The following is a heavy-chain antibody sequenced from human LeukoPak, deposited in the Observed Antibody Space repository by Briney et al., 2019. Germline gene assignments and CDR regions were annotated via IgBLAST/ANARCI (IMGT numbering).Heavy chain of an antibody. Sequence: GESLKISCKGSGYSFTNYWIGWVRQMPGKGLEWMGMIYPGDSGTRYSPSFQGQVTVSADNSISTAYLQWSSLKASDTAIYYCARRYYSCSYYLDYWGQGTLVTVSS. CDR2: IYPGDSGT. V-gene: IGHV5-51*01. D-gene: IGHD3-10*01. CDR3: ARRYYSCSYYLDY. CDR1: GYSFTNYW. J-gene: IGHJ4*02.